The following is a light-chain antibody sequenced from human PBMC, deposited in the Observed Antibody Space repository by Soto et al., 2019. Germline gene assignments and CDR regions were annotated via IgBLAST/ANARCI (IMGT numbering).Light chain of an antibody. V-gene: IGLV2-14*01. CDR1: SSYVGGYNY. J-gene: IGLJ2*01. Sequence: QSALTQPASVSGSPGQSITISCTGTSSYVGGYNYVSWYQQHPGKAPKLMIYDVSNRPSGVSNRFSGSKSGNTASLTISGLQAEDEADYYCSSYTSSIVVFGGGTKLTVL. CDR3: SSYTSSIVV. CDR2: DVS.